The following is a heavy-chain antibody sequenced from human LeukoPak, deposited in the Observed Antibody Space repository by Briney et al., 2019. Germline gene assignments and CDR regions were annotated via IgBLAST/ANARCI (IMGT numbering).Heavy chain of an antibody. Sequence: SETLSLTCAVYGGSFSGYYWSWIRQPPGKGLEWIGEINHSGSTNYNPSLKSRVTISVDTSKNRFSLKLSSVTAADTAVYYCATTDSSSPPTDWGQGTLVTVSS. CDR1: GGSFSGYY. V-gene: IGHV4-34*01. D-gene: IGHD6-6*01. CDR2: INHSGST. CDR3: ATTDSSSPPTD. J-gene: IGHJ4*02.